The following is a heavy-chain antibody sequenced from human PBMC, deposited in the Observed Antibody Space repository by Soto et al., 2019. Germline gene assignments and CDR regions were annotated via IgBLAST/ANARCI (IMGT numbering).Heavy chain of an antibody. CDR3: AREYCRSASCYGPDF. D-gene: IGHD2-2*01. Sequence: QVQLVQSGAEVKMPGASVKVSCKASGYSLTSYGISWVRQAPGQGLEWMGWISGHDGNTKYTQKLQRRVTVTAYTSTSTAYMDLRSLRSDDTAEYYCAREYCRSASCYGPDFWGQGTLVTVSS. J-gene: IGHJ4*02. CDR1: GYSLTSYG. CDR2: ISGHDGNT. V-gene: IGHV1-18*01.